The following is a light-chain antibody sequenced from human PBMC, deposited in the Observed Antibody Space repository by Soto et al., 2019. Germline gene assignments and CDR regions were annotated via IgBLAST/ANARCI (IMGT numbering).Light chain of an antibody. Sequence: QSVLTQPASVSGSPGQSITISCTGTSSDVGGYNYVSWYQQHPGKAPKLMIYDVSNRPSGVSNRFSGSKSGNTASLTISGLQAEDDADYYCSSYTISSTYVFGPRTKVTVL. J-gene: IGLJ1*01. CDR2: DVS. CDR3: SSYTISSTYV. V-gene: IGLV2-14*01. CDR1: SSDVGGYNY.